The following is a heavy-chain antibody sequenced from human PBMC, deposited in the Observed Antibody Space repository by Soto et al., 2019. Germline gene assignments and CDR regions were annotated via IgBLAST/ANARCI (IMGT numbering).Heavy chain of an antibody. V-gene: IGHV3-9*01. D-gene: IGHD4-17*01. CDR3: AKGSGDYVGYYYGMDV. CDR1: GFTFDDYA. J-gene: IGHJ6*02. CDR2: ISWNSGSI. Sequence: SLRLSCAASGFTFDDYAMHWVRQAPGKGLEWVSGISWNSGSIGYADSVKGRSTISRDNAKNSLYLQMNSLRAEDTALYYCAKGSGDYVGYYYGMDVWGQGTTVTVSS.